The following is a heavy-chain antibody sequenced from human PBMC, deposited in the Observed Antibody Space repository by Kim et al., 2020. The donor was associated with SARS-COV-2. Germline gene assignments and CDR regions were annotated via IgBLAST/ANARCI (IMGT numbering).Heavy chain of an antibody. J-gene: IGHJ6*02. CDR3: ARIWHYYDSSGYPYYYGMDV. D-gene: IGHD3-22*01. Sequence: SGPTLVKPTQTLTLTCTFSGFSLSTSGMCVSWIRQPPGQALEWLALIDWDDDKYYSTSLKTRLTISKDTSKNQVVLTMTNMDPVDTATYYCARIWHYYDSSGYPYYYGMDVWGQGTTVTVSS. V-gene: IGHV2-70*01. CDR1: GFSLSTSGMC. CDR2: IDWDDDK.